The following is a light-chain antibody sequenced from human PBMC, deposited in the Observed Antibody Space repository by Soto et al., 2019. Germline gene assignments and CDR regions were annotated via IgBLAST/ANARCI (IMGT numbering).Light chain of an antibody. CDR3: AGWDESLNGVV. V-gene: IGLV1-44*01. CDR2: NNN. J-gene: IGLJ2*01. Sequence: QSVLTQPPSASGTPGQGITISCSGSSSNIGSYSVNWYQHLPGTAPKLLIYNNNQRPSGVPDRVSGSKSGTSASLAISGLQSEDEADYYCAGWDESLNGVVFGGGTKLTVL. CDR1: SSNIGSYS.